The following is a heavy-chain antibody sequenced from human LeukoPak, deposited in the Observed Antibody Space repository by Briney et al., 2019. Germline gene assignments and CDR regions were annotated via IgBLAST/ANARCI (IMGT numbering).Heavy chain of an antibody. CDR3: AELGITMIGGV. J-gene: IGHJ6*04. D-gene: IGHD3-10*02. CDR2: ISSSSSYI. CDR1: GFTFRTYG. Sequence: GGSLRLSCAASGFTFRTYGSHWIRQAPGKGLEWVSSISSSSSYIYYADSVKGRFTISRDNAKNSLYLQMNSLRAEDTAVYYCAELGITMIGGVWGKGTTVTISS. V-gene: IGHV3-21*01.